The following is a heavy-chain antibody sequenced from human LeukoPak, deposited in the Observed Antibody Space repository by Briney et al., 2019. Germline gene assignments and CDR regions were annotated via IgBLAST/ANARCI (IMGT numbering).Heavy chain of an antibody. CDR3: ARSAERFLEWLPTYNWFDP. CDR2: ISSSSSYI. Sequence: GGSLRLSCAASGFTFSSYSMNWVRQAPGKGLEWVSSISSSSSYIYHADSVKGRFTISRDNAKNSLYLQMNSLRAEDTTVYYCARSAERFLEWLPTYNWFDPWGQGTLVTVSS. J-gene: IGHJ5*02. D-gene: IGHD3-3*01. V-gene: IGHV3-21*01. CDR1: GFTFSSYS.